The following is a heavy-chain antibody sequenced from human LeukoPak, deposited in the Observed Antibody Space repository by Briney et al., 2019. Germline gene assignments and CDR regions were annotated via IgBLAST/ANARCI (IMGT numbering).Heavy chain of an antibody. D-gene: IGHD1-14*01. J-gene: IGHJ4*02. CDR1: GFTFSSYE. CDR2: ISNSGSIR. CDR3: ARGTLNIPGEHGAFDY. V-gene: IGHV3-48*03. Sequence: GGSLRLSCAASGFTFSSYEMNWVRQAPGKGLEWVSYISNSGSIRRYADSVKGRFTISRDNAKNTLYLQMNSLRAEDTAVYYCARGTLNIPGEHGAFDYWGQGTLVTVSS.